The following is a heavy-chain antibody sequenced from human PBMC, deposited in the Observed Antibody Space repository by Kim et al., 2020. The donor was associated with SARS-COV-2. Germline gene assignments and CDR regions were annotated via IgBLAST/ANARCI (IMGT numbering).Heavy chain of an antibody. CDR2: IYSSGGT. CDR3: TSGDVACRTCPGDY. D-gene: IGHD7-27*01. J-gene: IGHJ4*01. CDR1: GGSIYSYF. V-gene: IGHV4-4*07. Sequence: SETLSLTCTVSGGSIYSYFWSWIRQPAGKGLEWIWRIYSSGGTNYNPSPSLKSPFPMSVDTSRNQFSLKLSTVTAAATADYYCTSGDVACRTCPGDYWG.